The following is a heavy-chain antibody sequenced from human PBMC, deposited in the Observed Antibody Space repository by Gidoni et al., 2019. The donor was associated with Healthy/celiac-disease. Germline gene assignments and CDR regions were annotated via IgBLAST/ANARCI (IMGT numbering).Heavy chain of an antibody. V-gene: IGHV3-21*01. Sequence: EVQLVESGEGLVKQGGSVRLAWGAAGLTCSNYSMDWVRQAPGKGLGSVSSISSSSYIYYADSVKGRFTISRDNAKNSLYLQMNSLRAEDTAVYYCASGPLRYFDWLDYYYYGMDVWGQGPTVTVS. CDR1: GLTCSNYS. CDR3: ASGPLRYFDWLDYYYYGMDV. CDR2: ISSSSYI. D-gene: IGHD3-9*01. J-gene: IGHJ6*02.